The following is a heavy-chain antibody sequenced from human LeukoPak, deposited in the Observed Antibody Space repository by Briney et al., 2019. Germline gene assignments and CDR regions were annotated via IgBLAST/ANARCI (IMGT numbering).Heavy chain of an antibody. CDR1: GGSFSGYY. Sequence: PSETLSLTCAVYGGSFSGYYWSWIRQPPGKGLEWIGEINHSGSTNYNPSLKSRVTISVDTSKNQFSLKLSSVTAADTAVYYCAQLRDDYGDYGYSYWGQGTLVTVSS. D-gene: IGHD4-17*01. CDR2: INHSGST. CDR3: AQLRDDYGDYGYSY. V-gene: IGHV4-34*01. J-gene: IGHJ4*02.